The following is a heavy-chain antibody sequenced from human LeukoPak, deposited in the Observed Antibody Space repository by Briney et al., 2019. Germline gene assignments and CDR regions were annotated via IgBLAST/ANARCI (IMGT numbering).Heavy chain of an antibody. CDR1: GGSISTNY. D-gene: IGHD6-13*01. CDR3: ARLGYSSSWFLPH. J-gene: IGHJ1*01. Sequence: PSETLSLTCTVSGGSISTNYWTWIRQPPGKGLEWIGYVSYTGSTKYNPSLKSRVTISVDTSKSQFSLKLTSVTAADTAVYYCARLGYSSSWFLPHWGQGTLVTVSS. CDR2: VSYTGST. V-gene: IGHV4-59*08.